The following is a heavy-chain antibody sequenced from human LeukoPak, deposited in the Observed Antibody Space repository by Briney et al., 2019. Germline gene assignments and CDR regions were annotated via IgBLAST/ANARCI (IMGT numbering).Heavy chain of an antibody. CDR1: GGTFSSYA. D-gene: IGHD1-26*01. CDR3: ARDRKWELSHDAFDI. V-gene: IGHV1-18*01. J-gene: IGHJ3*02. Sequence: ASVKVSCKASGGTFSSYAISWVRQAPGQGLEWMGWISAYNGNTNYAQKLQGRVTMTTDTSTSTAYMELRSLRSDDTAVYYCARDRKWELSHDAFDIWGQGTMVTVSS. CDR2: ISAYNGNT.